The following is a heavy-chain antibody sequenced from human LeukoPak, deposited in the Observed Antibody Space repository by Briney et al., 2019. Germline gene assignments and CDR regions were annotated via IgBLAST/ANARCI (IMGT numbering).Heavy chain of an antibody. J-gene: IGHJ5*02. Sequence: PSETLSLTCAVYGGSFSGYYWSWIRQPPGKGVELDWEIKHSGSTNYNPSLKSRVTISVDTSKNQFSLKLSSVTAADTAVYYCARGRYGYVWGSYLYWFDPWGQGTLVTVSS. CDR1: GGSFSGYY. D-gene: IGHD3-16*02. CDR2: IKHSGST. V-gene: IGHV4-34*01. CDR3: ARGRYGYVWGSYLYWFDP.